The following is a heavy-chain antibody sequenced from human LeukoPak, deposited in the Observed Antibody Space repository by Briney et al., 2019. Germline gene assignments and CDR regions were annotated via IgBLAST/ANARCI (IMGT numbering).Heavy chain of an antibody. J-gene: IGHJ4*02. V-gene: IGHV3-23*01. CDR2: ISGSGGST. CDR1: GFTFSTYS. CDR3: AKDLTRIVVVPAATPDG. D-gene: IGHD2-2*01. Sequence: PGGSLRLSCTTSGFTFSTYSMHWVRQAPGKGLAWVSAISGSGGSTYYADSVKGRFTISRDNSKNTLYLQMNSLRAEDTAVYYCAKDLTRIVVVPAATPDGWGQGTLVTVSS.